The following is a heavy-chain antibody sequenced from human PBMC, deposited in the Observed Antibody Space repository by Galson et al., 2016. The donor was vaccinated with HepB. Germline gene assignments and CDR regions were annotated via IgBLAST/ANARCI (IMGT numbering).Heavy chain of an antibody. CDR3: AKDPRGGENKLPPSFDY. D-gene: IGHD2/OR15-2a*01. Sequence: SLRLSCAASGLTFSSCAMYWVRQAPGKGLEWVSSISVGGHSTYYADSVKGRFTISRDNSKNTLYLQMNSLRAEDTAVYYCAKDPRGGENKLPPSFDYWGQGTLVTVSS. V-gene: IGHV3-23*01. CDR1: GLTFSSCA. J-gene: IGHJ4*02. CDR2: ISVGGHST.